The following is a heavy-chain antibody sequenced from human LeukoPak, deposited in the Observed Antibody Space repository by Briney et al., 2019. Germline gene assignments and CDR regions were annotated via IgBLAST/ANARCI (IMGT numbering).Heavy chain of an antibody. J-gene: IGHJ4*02. Sequence: SETLSLTCTVSGGSISSSSYYWGWIRQPPGKGLEWIGSIYYSGSTYYNPSLKSRVTISVDTSKNQFSLKLSSVTAADTAVYYCARHVRMTMIVVVITPDYWGQGNLVTVSS. D-gene: IGHD3-22*01. CDR3: ARHVRMTMIVVVITPDY. CDR1: GGSISSSSYY. CDR2: IYYSGST. V-gene: IGHV4-39*01.